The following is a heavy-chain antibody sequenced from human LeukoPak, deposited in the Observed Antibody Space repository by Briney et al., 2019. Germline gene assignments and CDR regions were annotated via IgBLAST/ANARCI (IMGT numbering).Heavy chain of an antibody. CDR3: ARSGFGSSSHIYY. D-gene: IGHD6-6*01. CDR1: GYTFTNSY. Sequence: ASVKVSCKASGYTFTNSYMHWVRQAPGQGLEWMGWINPNSGGTNYAQEFQGRVTMTRDTSINTAFMELSSLTSDDTAVYYCARSGFGSSSHIYYWGQGALVTVSS. J-gene: IGHJ4*02. CDR2: INPNSGGT. V-gene: IGHV1-2*02.